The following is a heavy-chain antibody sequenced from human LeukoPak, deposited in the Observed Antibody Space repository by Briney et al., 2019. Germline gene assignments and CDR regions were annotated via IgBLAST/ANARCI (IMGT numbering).Heavy chain of an antibody. Sequence: GGSLRLSCAVSGFTFDDYAMHWVRQAPGKGLEWVSGISWSGGTTDYADSVKGRFTISRDNAKNSVYLQMNSLRAEDMALYFCAKGRGVRSAAYNFEYWGQGTVVTVSS. CDR3: AKGRGVRSAAYNFEY. CDR1: GFTFDDYA. D-gene: IGHD3-16*01. V-gene: IGHV3-9*03. CDR2: ISWSGGTT. J-gene: IGHJ4*02.